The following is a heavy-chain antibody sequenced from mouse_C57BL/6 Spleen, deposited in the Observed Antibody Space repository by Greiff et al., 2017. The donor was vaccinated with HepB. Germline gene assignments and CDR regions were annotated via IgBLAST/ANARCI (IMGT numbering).Heavy chain of an antibody. V-gene: IGHV1-81*01. CDR3: ARGDNYYGNYGWYFDV. CDR1: GYTFTSYG. J-gene: IGHJ1*03. CDR2: IYPRSGNT. Sequence: VQLQQSGAELARPGASVKLSCKASGYTFTSYGISWVKQRTGQGLEWIGEIYPRSGNTYYNEKFKGKATLTADKSSSTAYMELRSLTSEDSAVYFCARGDNYYGNYGWYFDVWGTGTTVTVSS. D-gene: IGHD2-1*01.